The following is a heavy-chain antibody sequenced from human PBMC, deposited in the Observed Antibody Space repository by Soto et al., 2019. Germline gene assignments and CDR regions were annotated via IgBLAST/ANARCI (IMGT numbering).Heavy chain of an antibody. CDR1: GGSISSYY. J-gene: IGHJ4*02. V-gene: IGHV4-59*08. D-gene: IGHD6-19*01. Sequence: SETLSLTCTVPGGSISSYYWSWIRQPPGKGLEWIGYIYYSGSTNYNPSLKSRVAISVDTSKNQFSLKLSSVTAADTAVYYCARQYPASGWFDYWGQGTLVTVSS. CDR3: ARQYPASGWFDY. CDR2: IYYSGST.